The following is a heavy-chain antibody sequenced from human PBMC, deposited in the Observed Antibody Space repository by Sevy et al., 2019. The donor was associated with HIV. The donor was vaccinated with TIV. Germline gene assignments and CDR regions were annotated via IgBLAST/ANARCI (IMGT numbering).Heavy chain of an antibody. J-gene: IGHJ4*02. CDR1: GFTFSSYG. Sequence: LSLTCAASGFTFSSYGVHWVRQAPGKGLEWVAFIRYDGSNKYYADSVKGRFTISRDNSKNTLYLQMNSLRAEDTAVYYCAKDRGYSSGWIDYWGQGTLVTVSS. D-gene: IGHD6-19*01. V-gene: IGHV3-30*02. CDR3: AKDRGYSSGWIDY. CDR2: IRYDGSNK.